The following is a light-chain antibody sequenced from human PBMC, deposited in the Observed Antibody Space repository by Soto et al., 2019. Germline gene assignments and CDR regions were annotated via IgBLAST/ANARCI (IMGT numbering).Light chain of an antibody. Sequence: EIVLTQSPGTLSLSPGERATLSCRASQSVSSSYLAWHQQKPGQAPRLLIYDASSRATGIPDRFSGSGSGTDFTLTISRLEPEDFAVYYCQQYGNSPLTFGQGTKVEIK. CDR2: DAS. V-gene: IGKV3-20*01. J-gene: IGKJ1*01. CDR1: QSVSSSY. CDR3: QQYGNSPLT.